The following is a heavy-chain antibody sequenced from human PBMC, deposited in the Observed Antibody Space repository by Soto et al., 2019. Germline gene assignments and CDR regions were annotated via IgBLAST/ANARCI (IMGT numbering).Heavy chain of an antibody. D-gene: IGHD2-2*01. J-gene: IGHJ4*02. CDR1: GGSISSGGYY. CDR2: IYYSGST. Sequence: SETLSLTCTVSGGSISSGGYYWSWIRQHPGKGLEWIGYIYYSGSTYYNPSLKSRVNISVDTSKNQFSLKLSSVTAADTAVYYCARNYCSSTSCYYFDYWGQGTLVTVSS. V-gene: IGHV4-31*03. CDR3: ARNYCSSTSCYYFDY.